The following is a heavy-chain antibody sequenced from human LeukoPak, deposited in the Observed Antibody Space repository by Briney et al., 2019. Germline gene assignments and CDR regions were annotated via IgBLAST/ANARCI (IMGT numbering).Heavy chain of an antibody. CDR1: GGSFSGYY. V-gene: IGHV4-34*01. CDR2: INHSGST. CDR3: ARGRSGYTRGDY. Sequence: SETLSLTCAVYGGSFSGYYWSWIRQPPGKGLEWIGEINHSGSTNYNPSLKSRVTISVDTSKNQFSLKLSSVTAADTAVYHCARGRSGYTRGDYWGQGTLVTVSS. D-gene: IGHD5-12*01. J-gene: IGHJ4*02.